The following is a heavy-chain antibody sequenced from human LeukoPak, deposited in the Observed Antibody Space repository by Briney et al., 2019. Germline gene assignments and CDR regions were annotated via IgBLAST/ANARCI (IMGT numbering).Heavy chain of an antibody. D-gene: IGHD5-18*01. CDR3: ARHGGYSYGQNWFDP. CDR2: IYPGESAT. Sequence: GESLKISCKESGYSFTSYWIGWVRQMPGKGLECMGIIYPGESATRYSSSFQGKVTISTDKSISTAYLQWSRLKASDTAMYYCARHGGYSYGQNWFDPWGQGTLVTVSS. V-gene: IGHV5-51*01. J-gene: IGHJ5*02. CDR1: GYSFTSYW.